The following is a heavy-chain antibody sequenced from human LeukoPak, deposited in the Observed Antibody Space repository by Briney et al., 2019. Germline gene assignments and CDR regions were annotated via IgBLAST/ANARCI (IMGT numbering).Heavy chain of an antibody. D-gene: IGHD2-15*01. V-gene: IGHV4-59*01. J-gene: IGHJ4*02. CDR1: GGSISSYY. Sequence: SETLSLTCTVSGGSISSYYWSWIRQPPGKGLEWIGYIYYSGSTNYNPSLKSRVTISVDTSKNQFSLKLSSVTAADTAVYYCARAGYCSGGSCYAGMGFDYWGQGTLVTVSS. CDR3: ARAGYCSGGSCYAGMGFDY. CDR2: IYYSGST.